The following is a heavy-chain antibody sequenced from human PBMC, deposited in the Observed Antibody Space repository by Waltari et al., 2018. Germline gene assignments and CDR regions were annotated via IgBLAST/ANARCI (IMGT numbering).Heavy chain of an antibody. V-gene: IGHV3-7*01. CDR3: ARDQADGTIAYFEY. CDR2: IKHDGTDK. Sequence: LVQPGGSLRLSCATSGISFSQYWMSWVRQSPGKGLEWVATIKHDGTDKYYVDSVKGRFTVSRDNAKSSLYLQMNSLRVEDTAIYYCARDQADGTIAYFEYWGQGTLVTVSS. D-gene: IGHD6-13*01. CDR1: GISFSQYW. J-gene: IGHJ4*02.